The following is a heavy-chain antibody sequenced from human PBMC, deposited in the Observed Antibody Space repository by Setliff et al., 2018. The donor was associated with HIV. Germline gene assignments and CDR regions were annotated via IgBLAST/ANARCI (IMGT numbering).Heavy chain of an antibody. J-gene: IGHJ6*03. V-gene: IGHV4-39*07. CDR2: IYYSGST. Sequence: SETLSLTCTVSGGSISSSSYYWGWIRQPPGKGLEWIGSIYYSGSTYYNPSLKSRVTISVDTSKNQFSLKLSSVTAADTAVYYCARGDGTKYYYMDVWGKGTTVTVSS. CDR3: ARGDGTKYYYMDV. D-gene: IGHD1-7*01. CDR1: GGSISSSSYY.